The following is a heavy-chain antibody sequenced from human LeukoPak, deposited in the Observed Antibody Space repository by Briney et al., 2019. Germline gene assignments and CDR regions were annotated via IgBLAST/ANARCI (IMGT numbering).Heavy chain of an antibody. Sequence: GASVKVSCKASGYTFTSYGISWVRQAPGQGLERMGWINPNSGGTNYAQKFQGRVTMTSDTSISTAYMELSRLRSDDTALYYCTRGSYYDSSGYSGVRLFDYWGQGTPVTVPS. J-gene: IGHJ4*02. CDR2: INPNSGGT. V-gene: IGHV1-2*02. CDR1: GYTFTSYG. CDR3: TRGSYYDSSGYSGVRLFDY. D-gene: IGHD3-22*01.